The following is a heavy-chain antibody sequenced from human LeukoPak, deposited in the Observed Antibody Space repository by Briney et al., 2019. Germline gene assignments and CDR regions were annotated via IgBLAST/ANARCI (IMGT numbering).Heavy chain of an antibody. CDR1: GFTFSNYW. D-gene: IGHD6-13*01. CDR3: AKLGRMGSSWYNRYMDV. V-gene: IGHV3-74*01. CDR2: INSDGSST. J-gene: IGHJ6*03. Sequence: QPGGSLRLSCAASGFTFSNYWMHWVRQAPGKGLVWVSRINSDGSSTSYADSVKGRFTISRDNAKNTLYLQMNSLRAEDTAVYYCAKLGRMGSSWYNRYMDVWGKGTTVTVSS.